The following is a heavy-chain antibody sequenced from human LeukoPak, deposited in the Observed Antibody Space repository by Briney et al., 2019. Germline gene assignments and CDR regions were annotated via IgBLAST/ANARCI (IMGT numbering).Heavy chain of an antibody. J-gene: IGHJ4*02. CDR2: IYYSGST. CDR1: GGSISSYY. D-gene: IGHD3-10*01. CDR3: ASSKYYYGSGSLLGVDY. V-gene: IGHV4-59*08. Sequence: SETLSLTCTVSGGSISSYYWSWIRQPPGKGLEWIGYIYYSGSTNYNPSLKSRVTISVDTSKNQFSLKLSSVTAADTAVYYCASSKYYYGSGSLLGVDYWGQGTLVTVSS.